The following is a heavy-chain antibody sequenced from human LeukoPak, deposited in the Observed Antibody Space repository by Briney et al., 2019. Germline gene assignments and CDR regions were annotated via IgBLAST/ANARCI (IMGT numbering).Heavy chain of an antibody. CDR2: INPNSGGT. V-gene: IGHV1-2*02. D-gene: IGHD6-19*01. CDR3: ARELRAAVAGIDY. J-gene: IGHJ4*02. Sequence: GASVKVSCKASRYTFTGYYMHWVRQAPGQGLEWMGWINPNSGGTNYAQKFQGRVTMTRDTSISTAYMELSRLRSDDTAVYYCARELRAAVAGIDYWGQGTLVTVSS. CDR1: RYTFTGYY.